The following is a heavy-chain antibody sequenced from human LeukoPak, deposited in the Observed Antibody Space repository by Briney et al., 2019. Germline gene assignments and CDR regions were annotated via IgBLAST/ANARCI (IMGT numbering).Heavy chain of an antibody. CDR3: ARGAAVSYCTSTSCYQAAFNI. Sequence: SETLSLTCTVSGGSISTYYWSWIRQPPGKGLEWIGYIYYSGSINYNPSLKSRVTISVDTSKNQFSLKLSSVTAADTAVYYCARGAAVSYCTSTSCYQAAFNIWGQGTMVTVSS. V-gene: IGHV4-59*08. J-gene: IGHJ3*02. CDR2: IYYSGSI. D-gene: IGHD2-2*01. CDR1: GGSISTYY.